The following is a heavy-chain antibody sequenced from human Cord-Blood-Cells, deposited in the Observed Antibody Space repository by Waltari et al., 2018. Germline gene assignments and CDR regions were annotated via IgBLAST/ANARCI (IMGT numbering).Heavy chain of an antibody. J-gene: IGHJ6*02. D-gene: IGHD6-19*01. CDR1: GGSIRSSSYY. V-gene: IGHV4-39*01. CDR3: ARQPSSGWYYYYYGMDV. CDR2: IYYSGST. Sequence: QLQLQESGPGLVKPSETLSLTCTVSGGSIRSSSYYWGWFRQPPGKGLEWLGSIYYSGSTYYNPSLKSRVTISVDTSKNQFSLKLSSVTAADTAVYYCARQPSSGWYYYYYGMDVWGQGTTVTVSS.